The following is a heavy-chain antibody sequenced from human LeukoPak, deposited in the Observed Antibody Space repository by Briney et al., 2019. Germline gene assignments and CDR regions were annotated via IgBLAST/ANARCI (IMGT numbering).Heavy chain of an antibody. CDR3: ARAPPQYSSSSRLYYFDY. D-gene: IGHD6-13*01. J-gene: IGHJ4*02. V-gene: IGHV1-3*03. Sequence: ASVKVSCKASGYTFTSYAMHWVRQAPGQRLEWMGWINAGNGNTKYSQEFQGRFTITRDTSASTDYMELSSLRSEDMAVYYCARAPPQYSSSSRLYYFDYWGQGTLVTVSS. CDR1: GYTFTSYA. CDR2: INAGNGNT.